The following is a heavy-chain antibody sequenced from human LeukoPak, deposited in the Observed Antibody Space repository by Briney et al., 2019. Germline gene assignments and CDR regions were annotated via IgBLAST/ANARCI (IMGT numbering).Heavy chain of an antibody. CDR1: GYIFTDYW. CDR2: IYPGDSDT. CDR3: TRPNTSGPFDC. J-gene: IGHJ4*02. D-gene: IGHD6-19*01. V-gene: IGHV5-51*01. Sequence: GESLKISFKGSGYIFTDYWIAWVRQMPGKGLEWMGIIYPGDSDTRYSPSFQGQVTISADRSITTAYLQWSRLKASDTAMYYCTRPNTSGPFDCWGQGTLVTVSS.